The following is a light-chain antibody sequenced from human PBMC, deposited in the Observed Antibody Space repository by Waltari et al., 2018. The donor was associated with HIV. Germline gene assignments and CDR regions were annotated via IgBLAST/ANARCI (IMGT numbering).Light chain of an antibody. J-gene: IGKJ4*01. CDR3: QQYDGSST. V-gene: IGKV3-20*01. CDR2: GAS. CDR1: QSVSRSY. Sequence: EIVLTQSPGTLSLSPGERATLSCRASQSVSRSYLAWYQQKPGQAPRLLIYGASSRATGTPDRFSGSGSGTDFTLTTNRLEPEDFAVYYCQQYDGSSTFGGGTKVEIK.